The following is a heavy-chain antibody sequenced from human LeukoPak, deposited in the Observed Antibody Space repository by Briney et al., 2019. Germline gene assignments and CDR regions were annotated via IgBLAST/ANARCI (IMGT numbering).Heavy chain of an antibody. D-gene: IGHD6-13*01. J-gene: IGHJ1*01. Sequence: SVKVSCKASGGTFSSYAISWVRQAPGQGLEWMEGIIPIFGTANYAQKFQGRVTITADKSTSTAYMELSSLRSEDTAVYYCARDSGEGKEQQLVLKYWGQGTLVTVSS. CDR2: IIPIFGTA. CDR3: ARDSGEGKEQQLVLKY. CDR1: GGTFSSYA. V-gene: IGHV1-69*06.